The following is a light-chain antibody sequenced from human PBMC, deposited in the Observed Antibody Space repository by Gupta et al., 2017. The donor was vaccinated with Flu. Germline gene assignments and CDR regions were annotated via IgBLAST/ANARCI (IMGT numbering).Light chain of an antibody. CDR2: GAS. CDR3: QQSYSTPVT. Sequence: PSSLSASAGNRVTITCRASQSISRHLNWYQEKPGKAPKLLVFGASSLQSGVPSRFSGSGSGTDFTLTIGSLQPEDSATYYCQQSYSTPVTFGGGTKVEIK. J-gene: IGKJ4*01. V-gene: IGKV1-39*01. CDR1: QSISRH.